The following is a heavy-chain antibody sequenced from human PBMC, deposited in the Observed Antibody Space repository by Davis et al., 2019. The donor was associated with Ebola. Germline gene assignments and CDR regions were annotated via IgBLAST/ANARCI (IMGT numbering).Heavy chain of an antibody. Sequence: GESLKISCAASGFTFRTYDMHWVLQPTGKRREGVCVIGTAGDTYYRGSVKGRFTISRENARNSLYLQMNSLTAGDTAVYYCARAQFGDVVLDYWGQGTLVTVSS. CDR2: IGTAGDT. CDR3: ARAQFGDVVLDY. J-gene: IGHJ4*02. CDR1: GFTFRTYD. V-gene: IGHV3-13*01. D-gene: IGHD4-17*01.